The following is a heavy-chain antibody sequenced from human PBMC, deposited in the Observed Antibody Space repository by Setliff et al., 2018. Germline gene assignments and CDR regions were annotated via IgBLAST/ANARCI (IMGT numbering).Heavy chain of an antibody. CDR3: ASGYHYDTSGTCHYYFDY. CDR2: ISSASSAT. V-gene: IGHV3-48*01. J-gene: IGHJ4*02. D-gene: IGHD3-22*01. CDR1: GFTFSRYS. Sequence: GGSLRLSCVASGFTFSRYSMNWVRQAPGKGLECISYISSASSATDYADSVKGRFTISRDNAKNSLYLQMNSLRAEDTAVYYCASGYHYDTSGTCHYYFDYWGQGTLVTVSS.